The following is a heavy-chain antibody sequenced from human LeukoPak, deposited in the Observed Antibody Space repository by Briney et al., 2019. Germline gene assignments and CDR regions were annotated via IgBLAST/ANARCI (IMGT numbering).Heavy chain of an antibody. D-gene: IGHD3-10*01. Sequence: EASVKVSCTASGYTFTGYYMHWVRQAPGQGLEWMGWINPNSGGTNYAQKFQGRVTMTRDTSISTAYMELSRLSSDDTAVYYYAIGASYYYYYMDVWGKGTTVTVSS. J-gene: IGHJ6*03. CDR2: INPNSGGT. CDR1: GYTFTGYY. V-gene: IGHV1-2*02. CDR3: AIGASYYYYYMDV.